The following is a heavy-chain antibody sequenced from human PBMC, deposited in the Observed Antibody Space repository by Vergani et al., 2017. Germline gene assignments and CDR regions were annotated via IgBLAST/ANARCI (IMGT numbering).Heavy chain of an antibody. J-gene: IGHJ5*02. Sequence: QLQLQESGPGLVKPSATLSLTCSVSGASIRSSNYYWGWLRQPPGKGLEWIASIYYSVSTYYNPSLKSRVTISVDTSKNQFSLKLSLVTAADTAVYFCARHSTVEWLVKLGWIDPWGQGILVTVSS. CDR1: GASIRSSNYY. D-gene: IGHD6-19*01. CDR3: ARHSTVEWLVKLGWIDP. CDR2: IYYSVST. V-gene: IGHV4-39*01.